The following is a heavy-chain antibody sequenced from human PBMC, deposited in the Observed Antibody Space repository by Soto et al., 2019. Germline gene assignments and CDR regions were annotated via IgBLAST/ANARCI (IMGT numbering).Heavy chain of an antibody. Sequence: ASVKVSCKASCYTFSSYGISWVRQAPGQGLEWIGRISAYNGNTNYAQKLQGRVTMTTDTSTSTAYMELRSLRSDDTAVYYCARDLGVSAVAGHDFDYWGQGTLVTVSS. CDR2: ISAYNGNT. J-gene: IGHJ4*02. D-gene: IGHD6-19*01. CDR3: ARDLGVSAVAGHDFDY. V-gene: IGHV1-18*01. CDR1: CYTFSSYG.